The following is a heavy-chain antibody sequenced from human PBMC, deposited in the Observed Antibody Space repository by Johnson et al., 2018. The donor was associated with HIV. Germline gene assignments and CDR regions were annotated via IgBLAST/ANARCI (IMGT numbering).Heavy chain of an antibody. V-gene: IGHV3-7*02. CDR1: GFTFSTYW. D-gene: IGHD6-13*01. CDR2: IKQDGSEK. Sequence: VQLVESGGGLIQPGGSLRLSCAASGFTFSTYWMSWVRQAPGKGLEWVANIKQDGSEKYYVDSVKGRFTISRDNAKNSLYLQMNSLRGEDTAVYYCAKGDSSSWLSAFDIWGQGTMVTVSS. J-gene: IGHJ3*02. CDR3: AKGDSSSWLSAFDI.